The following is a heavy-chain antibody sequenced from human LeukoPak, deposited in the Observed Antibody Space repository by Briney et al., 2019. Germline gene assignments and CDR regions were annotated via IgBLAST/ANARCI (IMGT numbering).Heavy chain of an antibody. J-gene: IGHJ4*02. D-gene: IGHD3-22*01. Sequence: GRSLRPSCAASGFTFSSYAMHWVRQAPGKGLEWVAVISYDGSNKYYADSVKGRFTISRDNSKNTLYLQMNSLRAEDTAVYYCAREEDYDSSGYSVNYFDYWGQGTLVTVSS. CDR3: AREEDYDSSGYSVNYFDY. CDR2: ISYDGSNK. V-gene: IGHV3-30-3*01. CDR1: GFTFSSYA.